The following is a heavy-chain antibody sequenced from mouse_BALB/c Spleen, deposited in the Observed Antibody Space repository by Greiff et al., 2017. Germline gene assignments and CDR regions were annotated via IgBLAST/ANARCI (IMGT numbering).Heavy chain of an antibody. CDR1: GYTFTSYW. CDR2: IYPGSGST. V-gene: IGHV1S22*01. D-gene: IGHD2-12*01. J-gene: IGHJ2*01. CDR3: TRESLLTFDY. Sequence: LQQPGSELVRPGASVKLSCKVSGYTFTSYWMHWVKQRHGQGLEWIGNIYPGSGSTNYDEKFKSMGTLTVDTSSSTAYMHLSSLTSEDSAVYYCTRESLLTFDYWGQGTTLTVSS.